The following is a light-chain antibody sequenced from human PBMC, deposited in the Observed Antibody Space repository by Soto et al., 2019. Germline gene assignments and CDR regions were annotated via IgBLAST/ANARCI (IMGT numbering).Light chain of an antibody. CDR1: QDICNY. J-gene: IGKJ5*01. CDR3: PQYYNVPIT. Sequence: DIQMTQSPSSLSASVGDRVTITCQASQDICNYLNLSNQRPGKAPTPLILDASSLDTGAPSRFSGSGSGTDFTFTISSLQSEDIATYYCPQYYNVPITFGQGRLLEI. V-gene: IGKV1-33*01. CDR2: DAS.